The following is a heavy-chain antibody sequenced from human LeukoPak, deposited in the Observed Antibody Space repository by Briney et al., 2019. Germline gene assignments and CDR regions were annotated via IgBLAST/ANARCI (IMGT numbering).Heavy chain of an antibody. D-gene: IGHD4-23*01. CDR1: GGSISSGGYY. Sequence: SETLSLTCTVSGGSISSGGYYWSWIRQHPGKGLEWIGYIYYSGSTYYNPSLKSRDTISVDTSKNQFSLKLSSVTAADTAVYYCARDRYTVVSWYFDLWGRAAMAAVSS. J-gene: IGHJ2*01. V-gene: IGHV4-31*03. CDR2: IYYSGST. CDR3: ARDRYTVVSWYFDL.